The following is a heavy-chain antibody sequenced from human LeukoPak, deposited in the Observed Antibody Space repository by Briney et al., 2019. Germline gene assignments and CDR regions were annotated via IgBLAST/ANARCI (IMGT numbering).Heavy chain of an antibody. CDR3: ARADYGDYVGYFDY. V-gene: IGHV4-31*03. Sequence: PSQTLSLTCTVSGGSISSGGYYWSWIRQHPGKGLEWIGYIYYSGNTYSNPSLKSRVTMSVDTSKNQFSLKLSSVTAADTAVYYCARADYGDYVGYFDYWGQGTLVTVSS. J-gene: IGHJ4*02. CDR1: GGSISSGGYY. CDR2: IYYSGNT. D-gene: IGHD4-17*01.